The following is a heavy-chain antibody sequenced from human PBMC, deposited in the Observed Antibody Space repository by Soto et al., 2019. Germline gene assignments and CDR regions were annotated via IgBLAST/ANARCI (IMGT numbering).Heavy chain of an antibody. CDR1: GGTFSSYA. CDR3: EGAAPPAPDY. J-gene: IGHJ4*02. Sequence: QVQLVQSGAEVKKPGSSVKVSCKASGGTFSSYAISWVRQAPGPGLEWMGGIIPIFGTANYAQKFQGRVTLTADESTSTASMALSSPRSEDTAVYYCEGAAPPAPDYWGQGTLVTVSS. V-gene: IGHV1-69*12. CDR2: IIPIFGTA.